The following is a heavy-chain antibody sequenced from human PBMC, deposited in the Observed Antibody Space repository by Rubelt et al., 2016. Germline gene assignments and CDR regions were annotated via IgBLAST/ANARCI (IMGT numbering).Heavy chain of an antibody. Sequence: QVQLQQWGAGLLKPSETLSLTCAVYGGSFSGYYWSWIRQPPGKGLEWIGEINHSGSTNYNPSLKSRVTISVDTSKNQFSLKLSSVTAADTAVYYCARAPPMDVWGQGTTVTVSS. CDR1: GGSFSGYY. CDR2: INHSGST. V-gene: IGHV4-34*01. CDR3: ARAPPMDV. J-gene: IGHJ6*02.